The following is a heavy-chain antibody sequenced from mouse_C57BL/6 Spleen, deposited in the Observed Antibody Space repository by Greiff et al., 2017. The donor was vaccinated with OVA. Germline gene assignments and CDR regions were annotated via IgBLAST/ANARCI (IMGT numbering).Heavy chain of an antibody. J-gene: IGHJ1*03. D-gene: IGHD2-4*01. CDR3: ASTYDYDGWYFDV. CDR1: GYTFTDYY. CDR2: IGPGSGST. V-gene: IGHV1-77*01. Sequence: VQLQQSGAELVKPGASVKISCKASGYTFTDYYINWVKQRPGQGLEWIGKIGPGSGSTYYNEKFKGKATLTADKSSSTAYMQLSSLTSEDSAVYFCASTYDYDGWYFDVWGTGTTVTVSS.